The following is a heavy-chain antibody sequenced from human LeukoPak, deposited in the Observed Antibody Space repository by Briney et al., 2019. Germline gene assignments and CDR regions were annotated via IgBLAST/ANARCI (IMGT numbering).Heavy chain of an antibody. V-gene: IGHV4-38-2*02. CDR1: GYSISSGYY. CDR2: IYHSGST. J-gene: IGHJ6*03. D-gene: IGHD2-21*02. CDR3: ARVVTNYYYYYMDV. Sequence: SETLSLTCTVSGYSISSGYYWGWIRQPPGKGLEWIGSIYHSGSTYYNPSLKSRVTISVDTSKNQFSLKLSSVTAADTAVYYCARVVTNYYYYYMDVWGKGTTVTVSS.